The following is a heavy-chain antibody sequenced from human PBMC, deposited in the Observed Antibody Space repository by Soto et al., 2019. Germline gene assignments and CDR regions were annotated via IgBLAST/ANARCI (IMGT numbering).Heavy chain of an antibody. D-gene: IGHD3-10*01. Sequence: ASVKVSCKASGYTFTSYDINWVRQATGQGLEWMGWMNPNSGNTGYAQKFQGRVTMTTDTSTSTAYMELRSLRSDDTAVYYCAGSGPLWFGELPDQVDVFDIWGQGTMVTVSS. J-gene: IGHJ3*02. CDR2: MNPNSGNT. V-gene: IGHV1-8*01. CDR3: AGSGPLWFGELPDQVDVFDI. CDR1: GYTFTSYD.